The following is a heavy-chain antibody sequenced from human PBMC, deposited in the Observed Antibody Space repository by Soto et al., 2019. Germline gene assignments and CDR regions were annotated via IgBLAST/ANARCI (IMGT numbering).Heavy chain of an antibody. J-gene: IGHJ3*02. CDR3: ASDVTPGGSSAFDI. Sequence: QVQLVESGGGVVQPGRSLRLSCAASGFTFNSYAMHWVRQAPGKGLEWVAVISYDVSDKYYADSVKGRFTISRDNSKNTLYVQMNSLRAEDTAVYYCASDVTPGGSSAFDIWGQGTMVTVSS. CDR2: ISYDVSDK. V-gene: IGHV3-30-3*01. CDR1: GFTFNSYA. D-gene: IGHD2-15*01.